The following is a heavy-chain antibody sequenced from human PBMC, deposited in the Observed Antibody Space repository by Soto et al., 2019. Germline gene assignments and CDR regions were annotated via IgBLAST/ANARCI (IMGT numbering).Heavy chain of an antibody. J-gene: IGHJ5*02. D-gene: IGHD6-13*01. CDR2: INPNSGGT. V-gene: IGHV1-2*02. CDR1: GYTFTGYY. Sequence: GSVEVSFKASGYTFTGYYMHWVRQAPGQGLEWMGWINPNSGGTNYAQKFQGRVTMTRDTSISTAYMELSRLRSDDTAVYYCARDGGVLEYSSSSWFDPWRKGTLVTVS. CDR3: ARDGGVLEYSSSSWFDP.